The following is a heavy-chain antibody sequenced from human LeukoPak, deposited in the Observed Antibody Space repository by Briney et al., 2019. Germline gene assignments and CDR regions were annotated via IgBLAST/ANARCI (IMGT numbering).Heavy chain of an antibody. J-gene: IGHJ4*02. V-gene: IGHV3-23*01. CDR2: ISGSGGST. CDR1: GFTFDDYA. CDR3: AKVIDFWSGSTAYYFDY. D-gene: IGHD3-3*01. Sequence: PGRSLRLSCAASGFTFDDYAMHWVRQAPGKGLEWVSAISGSGGSTYYADSVKGRFTISRDNSKNTLYLQMNSLRAEDTAVYYCAKVIDFWSGSTAYYFDYWGQGTLVTVSS.